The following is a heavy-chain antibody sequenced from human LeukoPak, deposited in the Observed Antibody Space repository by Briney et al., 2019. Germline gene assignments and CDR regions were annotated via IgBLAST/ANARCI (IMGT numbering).Heavy chain of an antibody. Sequence: ASVKVSCKASGYIFTSYYMHWVRQAPGQGLEWMGIINPSGGSTSYAQKFQGRVTMTRDTSTSTVYMELSSLRSDDTAVYYCARDNRGEFDYWGQGTLVTVSS. V-gene: IGHV1-46*01. CDR1: GYIFTSYY. J-gene: IGHJ4*02. D-gene: IGHD3-16*01. CDR3: ARDNRGEFDY. CDR2: INPSGGST.